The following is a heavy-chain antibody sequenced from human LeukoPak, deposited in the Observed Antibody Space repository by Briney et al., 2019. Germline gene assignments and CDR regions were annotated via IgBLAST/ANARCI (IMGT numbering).Heavy chain of an antibody. CDR1: GFTFDDYA. D-gene: IGHD5-12*01. CDR3: AKEGGYSGYGFDY. J-gene: IGHJ4*02. V-gene: IGHV3-9*01. Sequence: GGSLRLSCAASGFTFDDYAMHWVRQAPGKGLEWVPGISWNSGSIGYADSVKGRFTISRDNAKNSLYLQMNSLRAEDTALYYCAKEGGYSGYGFDYWGQGTLVTVSS. CDR2: ISWNSGSI.